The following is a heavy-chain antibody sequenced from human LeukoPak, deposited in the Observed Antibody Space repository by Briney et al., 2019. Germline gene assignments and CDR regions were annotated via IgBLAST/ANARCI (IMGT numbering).Heavy chain of an antibody. Sequence: SSETLSLTCAVYGGSFSGYYWSWIRQPPGKGLEWIGEINHSGSTNYNPSLKSRVTISVDTSKNQFSLKLSSVTAADTAVYYCARAARLVARAFDYWGQGTLVTVSS. J-gene: IGHJ4*02. CDR2: INHSGST. CDR3: ARAARLVARAFDY. V-gene: IGHV4-34*01. D-gene: IGHD6-6*01. CDR1: GGSFSGYY.